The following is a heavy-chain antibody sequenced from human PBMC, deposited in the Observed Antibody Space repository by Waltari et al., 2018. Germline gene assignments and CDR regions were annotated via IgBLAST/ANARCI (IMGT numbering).Heavy chain of an antibody. D-gene: IGHD1-26*01. CDR1: GYSFTSYW. CDR2: IYPGDSAT. Sequence: EVQLVQSGAEVKKPGEYLKISCKGSGYSFTSYWIGWVRQMPGKGLEWMGIIYPGDSATGYCPSFQGQVTISADKAISTAYLQWSSLKASDTAMYYCARHKTMAYSGSYYYFDYWGQGTLVTVSS. V-gene: IGHV5-51*01. CDR3: ARHKTMAYSGSYYYFDY. J-gene: IGHJ4*02.